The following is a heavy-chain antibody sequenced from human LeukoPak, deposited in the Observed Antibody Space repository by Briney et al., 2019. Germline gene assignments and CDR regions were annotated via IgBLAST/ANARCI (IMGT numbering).Heavy chain of an antibody. J-gene: IGHJ4*02. CDR2: IIPIFGTA. V-gene: IGHV1-69*01. CDR3: ARERGGDSSGYYFVYFDY. CDR1: GGTFISYA. Sequence: SVKVSCKASGGTFISYAISWVRQAPGQGLEWMGGIIPIFGTANYAQKFQGRVTITADESTSTAYMELSSLRSEDTAVYYCARERGGDSSGYYFVYFDYWGQGTLVTVSS. D-gene: IGHD3-22*01.